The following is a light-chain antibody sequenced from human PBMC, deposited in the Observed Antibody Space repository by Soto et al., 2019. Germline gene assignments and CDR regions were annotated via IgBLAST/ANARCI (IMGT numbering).Light chain of an antibody. CDR2: DVS. CDR1: SSDVGGYNY. CDR3: SSYTTSNTRQIV. Sequence: QSVLTQPGSVYGSPGQSITISCTGTSSDVGGYNYVSWYQHHPGKAPKLIIYDVSNRPSGVSNRFSGSKSGNTASLTISGLQPEEEADYYCSSYTTSNTRQIVFGTGTKVTVL. V-gene: IGLV2-14*03. J-gene: IGLJ1*01.